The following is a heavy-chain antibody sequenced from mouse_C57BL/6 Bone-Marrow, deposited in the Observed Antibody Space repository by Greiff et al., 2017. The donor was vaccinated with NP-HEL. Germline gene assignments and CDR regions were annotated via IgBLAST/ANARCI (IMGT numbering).Heavy chain of an antibody. CDR3: AREKFVPLHGYRNY. Sequence: QVQLQESGAELAKPGASVKLSCKASGYTFTSYWMHWVKQRPGQGLEWIGYINPSSGYTKYNQKFKDKARLTANKSSSTAYMQLSSQTYEDSAVYYCAREKFVPLHGYRNYWGQGTTLTVSS. V-gene: IGHV1-7*01. J-gene: IGHJ2*01. D-gene: IGHD2-2*01. CDR2: INPSSGYT. CDR1: GYTFTSYW.